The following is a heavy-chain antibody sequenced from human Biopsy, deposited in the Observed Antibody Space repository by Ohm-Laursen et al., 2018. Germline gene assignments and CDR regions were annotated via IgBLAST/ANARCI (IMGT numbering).Heavy chain of an antibody. V-gene: IGHV3-73*01. CDR3: TLEGAGFDN. CDR1: GLTFSASA. D-gene: IGHD3-10*01. CDR2: IRSKAKSYAT. Sequence: SLRLSCTASGLTFSASAVHWVRQASGKGLEWVGRIRSKAKSYATAYAASVTGRFTISRDDSKNTTYLQMNSLKPEDTAVYYCTLEGAGFDNWGQGTLVTVSS. J-gene: IGHJ4*02.